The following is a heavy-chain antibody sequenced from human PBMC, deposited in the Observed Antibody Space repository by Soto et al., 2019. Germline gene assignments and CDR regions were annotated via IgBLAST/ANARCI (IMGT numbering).Heavy chain of an antibody. D-gene: IGHD3-9*01. J-gene: IGHJ2*01. CDR1: GGSFSGYY. CDR2: INDRGSI. Sequence: QVQLQQWGAGPLRPLETLSLTCGVSGGSFSGYYWAWIRQSPRKGLEWIGEINDRGSINYNPSLKSRVSISVDTSKNHYSLNLRSVTAADTAVYYCARESHDTLTGPPWVWYFDLWGRGTLVTVSS. V-gene: IGHV4-34*01. CDR3: ARESHDTLTGPPWVWYFDL.